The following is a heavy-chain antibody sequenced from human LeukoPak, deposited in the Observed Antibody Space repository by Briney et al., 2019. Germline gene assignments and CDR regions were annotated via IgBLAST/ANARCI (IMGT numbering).Heavy chain of an antibody. D-gene: IGHD5-18*01. CDR1: GDSISTYH. CDR2: MQSTGNS. Sequence: PSETLSLTCTVSGDSISTYHWNWIRKPPGKGLEWIGYMQSTGNSNYNPSLKNRVNIFVDMSKNHFVLNLRSVTAADTAVYYCARDKRHSYGRYFDHWGQGMLVTVSS. V-gene: IGHV4-59*01. CDR3: ARDKRHSYGRYFDH. J-gene: IGHJ4*02.